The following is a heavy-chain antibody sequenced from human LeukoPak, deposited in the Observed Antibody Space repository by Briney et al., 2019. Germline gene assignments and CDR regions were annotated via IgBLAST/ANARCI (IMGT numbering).Heavy chain of an antibody. CDR2: INPNSGGT. CDR1: GYTFTGYY. CDR3: ARVGVRGVCNWFDP. J-gene: IGHJ5*02. V-gene: IGHV1-2*02. Sequence: ASVKVSCKASGYTFTGYYMHWVRQAPGQGLEWMGWINPNSGGTNYAQKFQGRVTMTRDTSISTAYMELSRLRSDDTAVYYCARVGVRGVCNWFDPWGQGTLVTVSS. D-gene: IGHD3-10*01.